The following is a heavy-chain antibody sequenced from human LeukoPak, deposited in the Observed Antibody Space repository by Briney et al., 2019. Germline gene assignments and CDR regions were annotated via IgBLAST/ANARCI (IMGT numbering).Heavy chain of an antibody. V-gene: IGHV4-34*01. CDR3: ARESATYSGSYGGDDY. J-gene: IGHJ4*02. CDR1: GGSFSGYY. D-gene: IGHD1-26*01. Sequence: PSETLSLTCAVYGGSFSGYYWSWIRQPPGKGLEWIGEINHSGSTNYNPSLKSRVTISVDTSKNQFSLKLSSVTAADTAVYYCARESATYSGSYGGDDYWGQGTLVTVSS. CDR2: INHSGST.